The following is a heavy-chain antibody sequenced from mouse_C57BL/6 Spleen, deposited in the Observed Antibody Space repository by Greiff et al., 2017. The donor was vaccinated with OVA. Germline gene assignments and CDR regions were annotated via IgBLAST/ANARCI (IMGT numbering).Heavy chain of an antibody. CDR2: IYPGNSDT. Sequence: VQLKQSGTVLARPGASVKMSCKTSGYTFTSYWMHWVKQRPGQGLEWIGAIYPGNSDTSYNQKFKGKAKLTAVTSASTAYMELSSLTNEDSAVYYCTRVRVYYYGSSYGPHDYWGQGTTLTVSS. J-gene: IGHJ2*01. V-gene: IGHV1-5*01. D-gene: IGHD1-1*01. CDR3: TRVRVYYYGSSYGPHDY. CDR1: GYTFTSYW.